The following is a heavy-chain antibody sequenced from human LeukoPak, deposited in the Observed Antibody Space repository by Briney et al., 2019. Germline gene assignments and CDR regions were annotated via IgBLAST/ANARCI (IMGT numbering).Heavy chain of an antibody. D-gene: IGHD2-2*01. CDR1: GFTFSSCA. J-gene: IGHJ4*02. CDR3: AKAYCSRPTCYSPDY. Sequence: PGGSLRLSCAASGFTFSSCAMSWVRQAPGKGLEWVSLISGSGGTTYYADSVTGRFTISRDNSKSTLYLQMNSLRAEDTAVYYCAKAYCSRPTCYSPDYWGQGTLVTVSS. V-gene: IGHV3-23*01. CDR2: ISGSGGTT.